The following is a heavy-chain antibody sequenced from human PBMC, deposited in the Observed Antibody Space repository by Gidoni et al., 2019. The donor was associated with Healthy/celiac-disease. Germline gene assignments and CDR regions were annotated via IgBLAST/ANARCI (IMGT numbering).Heavy chain of an antibody. CDR3: LEYSSSHGDY. J-gene: IGHJ4*02. CDR2: IYYSGST. V-gene: IGHV4-39*01. Sequence: QLQLQESGPGLVKPSETLSLTCTVSGGSISSRSYYWGWIRQPPGKGLEWIGSIYYSGSTYYNPSLKSRVTISVDTSKNQFSLKLSSVTAADTAVYYCLEYSSSHGDYWGQGTLVTVSS. CDR1: GGSISSRSYY. D-gene: IGHD6-6*01.